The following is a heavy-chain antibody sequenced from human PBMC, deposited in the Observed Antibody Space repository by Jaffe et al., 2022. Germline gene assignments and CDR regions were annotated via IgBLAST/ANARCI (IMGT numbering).Heavy chain of an antibody. Sequence: QVQLQQWGAGLLKPSETLSLTCAVYGGSFSGYYWSWIRQPPGKGLEWIGEINHSGSTNYNPSLKSRVTISVDTSKNQFSLKLSSVTAADTAVYYCAREIDLYLTPLNWFDPWGQGTLVTVSS. CDR3: AREIDLYLTPLNWFDP. CDR2: INHSGST. D-gene: IGHD3-9*01. V-gene: IGHV4-34*01. CDR1: GGSFSGYY. J-gene: IGHJ5*02.